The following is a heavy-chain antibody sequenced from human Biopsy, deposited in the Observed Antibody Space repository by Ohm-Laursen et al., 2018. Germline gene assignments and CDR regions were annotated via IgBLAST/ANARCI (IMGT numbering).Heavy chain of an antibody. D-gene: IGHD3-22*01. Sequence: GTLSLTCIVSGDSISSYYWSWIRQPPGKGLQWIGYVYYTGSTDYNPSLQSRVTISVDTSKNHFSLRLRSVTSADTAIYYCARDRGYYSDRTVPGYFDLWGRGTLVTVSS. CDR1: GDSISSYY. CDR2: VYYTGST. V-gene: IGHV4-59*01. CDR3: ARDRGYYSDRTVPGYFDL. J-gene: IGHJ2*01.